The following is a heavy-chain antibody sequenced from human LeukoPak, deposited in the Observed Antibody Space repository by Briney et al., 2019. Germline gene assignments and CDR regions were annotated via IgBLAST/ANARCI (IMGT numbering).Heavy chain of an antibody. Sequence: SETLSLTCSVSGGSISSSGYYWNWIPQPQGQGLEGVGSIHSSGTTYYNSSLKSRVTISEDTSTIRFSLMLASETAADTAVYYCARKVSDYFYYYIDVWGEGTTVIVSS. CDR1: GGSISSSGYY. CDR2: IHSSGTT. V-gene: IGHV4-39*01. CDR3: ARKVSDYFYYYIDV. J-gene: IGHJ6*03.